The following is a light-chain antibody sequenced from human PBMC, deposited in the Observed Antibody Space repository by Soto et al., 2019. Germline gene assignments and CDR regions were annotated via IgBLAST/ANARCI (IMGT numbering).Light chain of an antibody. CDR2: EVT. J-gene: IGLJ1*01. CDR1: SSDVGGYNY. V-gene: IGLV2-14*01. CDR3: SSYTSRRTLV. Sequence: SVLTQPASVSGSPGQSITISCTGTSSDVGGYNYVSWYQQHPGKAPKLMIYEVTNRPSGVSNRFSGSKSGNTASLTISGLQAEDEADYYCSSYTSRRTLVFGTGTKVTVL.